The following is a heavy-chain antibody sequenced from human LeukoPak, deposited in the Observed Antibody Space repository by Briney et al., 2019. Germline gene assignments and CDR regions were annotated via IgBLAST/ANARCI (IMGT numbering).Heavy chain of an antibody. CDR2: IYSGGST. D-gene: IGHD6-19*01. CDR1: GFTISSNY. J-gene: IGHJ1*01. V-gene: IGHV3-53*01. CDR3: ARGGIAVPERYFQH. Sequence: GGSLRLSCAASGFTISSNYMSWVRQAPGKGREWVSAIYSGGSTYYSDSVKGRFTISRDNSKNTLYLQMNSLRAEDTAVYYCARGGIAVPERYFQHWGQGTLVTVSS.